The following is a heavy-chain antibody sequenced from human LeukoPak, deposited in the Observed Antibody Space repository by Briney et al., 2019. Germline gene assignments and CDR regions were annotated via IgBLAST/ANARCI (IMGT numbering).Heavy chain of an antibody. D-gene: IGHD2-2*01. CDR3: AKNHEHGRYAGFDF. CDR1: GFTFSGFV. J-gene: IGHJ3*01. V-gene: IGHV3-23*01. Sequence: SGGSLRLSCAASGFTFSGFVTSWVRQAPGKGPQWVADISGSGGSTYYADSVKGRFSVSRDNSKNMVYLELNSLRAEDTAVYYCAKNHEHGRYAGFDFWAEGALVAVSS. CDR2: ISGSGGST.